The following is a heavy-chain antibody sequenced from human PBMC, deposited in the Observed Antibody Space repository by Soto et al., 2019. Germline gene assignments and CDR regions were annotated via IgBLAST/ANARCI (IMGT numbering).Heavy chain of an antibody. D-gene: IGHD3-10*01. CDR1: GFTFSSYA. V-gene: IGHV3-30-3*01. J-gene: IGHJ4*02. Sequence: PGGSLRLSCAASGFTFSSYAMHWVRQAPGKGLEWVAVISYDGSNKYYADSVKGRFTISRDNSKNTLYLQMNSLRAEDTAVYYCGKEIAWGSAAFDYWGQGTLVTVSS. CDR2: ISYDGSNK. CDR3: GKEIAWGSAAFDY.